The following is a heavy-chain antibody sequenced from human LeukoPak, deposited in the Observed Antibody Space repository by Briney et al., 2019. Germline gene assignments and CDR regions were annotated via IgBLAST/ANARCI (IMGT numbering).Heavy chain of an antibody. CDR3: AKGIAAAGTDYFDY. D-gene: IGHD6-13*01. CDR1: GFTFDDYT. J-gene: IGHJ4*02. V-gene: IGHV3-43*01. Sequence: GGSLRLSCAASGFTFDDYTMHWVRQAPGKGLEWVSLISWDGGSTYYADSVKGRFTISRDNSKNSLYLQMNSLRTEDAALYYCAKGIAAAGTDYFDYWGQGTLVTASS. CDR2: ISWDGGST.